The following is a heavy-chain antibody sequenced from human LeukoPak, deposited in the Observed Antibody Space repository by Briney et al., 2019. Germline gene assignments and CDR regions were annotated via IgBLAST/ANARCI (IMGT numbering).Heavy chain of an antibody. CDR3: ATYCSSTSCSGHFDY. CDR2: IITILGIA. V-gene: IGHV1-69*02. D-gene: IGHD2-2*01. Sequence: ASVKVSCKASGGTFSSYTISWVRQAPGQGLEWMGRIITILGIANYAQKFQGRVTITADKSTSTAYMELSSLRSEDTAVYYCATYCSSTSCSGHFDYWGQGTLVTVSS. J-gene: IGHJ4*02. CDR1: GGTFSSYT.